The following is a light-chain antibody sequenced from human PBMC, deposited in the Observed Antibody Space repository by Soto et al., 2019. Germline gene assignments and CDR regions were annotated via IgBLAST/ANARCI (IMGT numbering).Light chain of an antibody. CDR1: SSDVGGYNY. Sequence: QSVLTQPASVSGSPGQSITISCTGTSSDVGGYNYVSWYQQHPGKAPKLMIYEVSSRPSGVSYRFSASKSGNTASLTISGLQAEDEADYYCSSYTSNSPYVFGKGTKVTV. CDR2: EVS. J-gene: IGLJ1*01. CDR3: SSYTSNSPYV. V-gene: IGLV2-14*01.